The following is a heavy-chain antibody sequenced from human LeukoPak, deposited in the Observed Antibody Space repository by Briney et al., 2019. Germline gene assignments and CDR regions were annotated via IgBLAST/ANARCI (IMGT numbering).Heavy chain of an antibody. Sequence: PGGSLRLSCAASGFTVSSNYMSWVRQAPGKGLEWVSYISVSGGTIHYADSVKGRFTISRDNAKNSLYLQMSSLRAEDTAVYYCARGGWKLASDHWGQGTLITVSS. CDR3: ARGGWKLASDH. J-gene: IGHJ4*02. CDR1: GFTVSSNY. V-gene: IGHV3-11*04. CDR2: ISVSGGTI. D-gene: IGHD1-1*01.